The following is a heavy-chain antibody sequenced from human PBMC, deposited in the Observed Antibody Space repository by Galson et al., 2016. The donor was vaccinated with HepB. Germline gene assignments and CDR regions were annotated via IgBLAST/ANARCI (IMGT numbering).Heavy chain of an antibody. J-gene: IGHJ4*02. V-gene: IGHV3-30*18. CDR3: AKGYYLNSGSFSD. D-gene: IGHD3-10*01. CDR2: ISSTGNDI. Sequence: SLRLSCAASGFIFSSYGMHWVRQAPGKGLEWVALISSTGNDIYYSDSAEGRFTISRDNSRNTLDLQMNSLRAEDSAVYFCAKGYYLNSGSFSDWGQGTLVTVSS. CDR1: GFIFSSYG.